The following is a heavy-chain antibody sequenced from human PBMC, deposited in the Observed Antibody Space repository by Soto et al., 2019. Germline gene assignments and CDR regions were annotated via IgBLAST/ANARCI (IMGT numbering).Heavy chain of an antibody. Sequence: PGGSLRLSCAASGFTFSSYGMHWVRQAPGKGLEWVAVIWYDGSNKYYADSVKGRFTISRDNSKNTLYLQMNSLRAEDTAVYYCARGAYYDSSGTNLVDYWGLGTLVTVSS. V-gene: IGHV3-33*01. CDR1: GFTFSSYG. J-gene: IGHJ4*02. CDR2: IWYDGSNK. D-gene: IGHD3-22*01. CDR3: ARGAYYDSSGTNLVDY.